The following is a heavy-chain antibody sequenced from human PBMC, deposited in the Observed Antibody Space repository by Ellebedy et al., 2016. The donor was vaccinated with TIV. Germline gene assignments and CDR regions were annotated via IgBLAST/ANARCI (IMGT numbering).Heavy chain of an antibody. J-gene: IGHJ3*02. CDR3: ARGGITYYDFWSGYSEYAFDI. CDR2: IYYSGST. CDR1: GGSISSYY. V-gene: IGHV4-59*01. D-gene: IGHD3-3*01. Sequence: SETLSLTCTVSGGSISSYYWSWIRQPPGKGLEWIGYIYYSGSTNYNPSLKSRVTISVDTSKNQFSLKLSSVTAADTAVYYCARGGITYYDFWSGYSEYAFDIWGQGTMVTVSS.